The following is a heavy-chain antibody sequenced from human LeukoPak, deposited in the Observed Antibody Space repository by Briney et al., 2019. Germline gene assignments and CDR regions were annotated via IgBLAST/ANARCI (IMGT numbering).Heavy chain of an antibody. Sequence: GSLRLSCAASGLTFSDYSFNWIRQAPGKGLEWVSSIITYATSIYYADSVKGRFTISRDNAKSSLYLQMDSLRAEDTAFYYCARLRRNSDRSGYYYYYDYWGQGTLVTVSS. CDR2: IITYATSI. J-gene: IGHJ4*02. CDR1: GLTFSDYS. CDR3: ARLRRNSDRSGYYYYYDY. D-gene: IGHD3-22*01. V-gene: IGHV3-21*06.